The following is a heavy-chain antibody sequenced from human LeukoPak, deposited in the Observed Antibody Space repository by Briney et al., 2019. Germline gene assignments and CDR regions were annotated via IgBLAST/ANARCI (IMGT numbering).Heavy chain of an antibody. V-gene: IGHV3-74*03. CDR2: IDNDGHGI. CDR3: ATGGGWVPSFGVVTHIDV. D-gene: IGHD3-3*01. CDR1: GFTFSGYW. Sequence: PGGSLRLSCAASGFTFSGYWMHWVRQGPEKGLELVSRIDNDGHGILCADSVKGRFTTSRDNAKNTLYLQMNSLRFEDTAVYYCATGGGWVPSFGVVTHIDVWGKGTTVTVSS. J-gene: IGHJ6*03.